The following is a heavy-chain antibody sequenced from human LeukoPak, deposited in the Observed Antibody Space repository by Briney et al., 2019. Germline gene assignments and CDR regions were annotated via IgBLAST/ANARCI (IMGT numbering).Heavy chain of an antibody. Sequence: ASVKVSCKASGYTFTSYYMHWVRQAPGQGLEWMGIINPSGGSTSYAQKFQGRVTMTEDTSTDTAYMELSRLRSDDTAVYYCARVLGQASPGRLVNRGWNDAFDIWGQGTMVTVSS. J-gene: IGHJ3*02. CDR3: ARVLGQASPGRLVNRGWNDAFDI. V-gene: IGHV1-46*01. CDR2: INPSGGST. CDR1: GYTFTSYY. D-gene: IGHD7-27*01.